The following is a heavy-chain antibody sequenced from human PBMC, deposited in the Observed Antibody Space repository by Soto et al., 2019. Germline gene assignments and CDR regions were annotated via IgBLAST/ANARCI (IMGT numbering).Heavy chain of an antibody. CDR2: ITYSGDTT. J-gene: IGHJ4*02. V-gene: IGHV3-23*01. Sequence: EVHLLESGGTLIQPGGSLRLSCAASGFDFSTYAMTWVRQAPGKGLEWVSGITYSGDTTYYADSVKGWFTISRDNFKNTVYLQLNSLRPDDTAMYYWAKDWPGTSSVTSDYWGQGTLVTVSS. D-gene: IGHD4-17*01. CDR3: AKDWPGTSSVTSDY. CDR1: GFDFSTYA.